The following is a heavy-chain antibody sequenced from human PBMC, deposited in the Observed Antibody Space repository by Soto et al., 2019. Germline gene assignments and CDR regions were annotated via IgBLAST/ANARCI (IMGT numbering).Heavy chain of an antibody. V-gene: IGHV4-34*01. D-gene: IGHD2-2*01. J-gene: IGHJ5*02. CDR1: GGSFSGYY. Sequence: TCAVYGGSFSGYYWSWIRQPPGKGLEWIGEINHSGSTNYNPSLKSRVTISVDTSKNQFSLKLSSVTAADTAVYYCARVQLLWRGWFDPWGQGTLVTVSS. CDR2: INHSGST. CDR3: ARVQLLWRGWFDP.